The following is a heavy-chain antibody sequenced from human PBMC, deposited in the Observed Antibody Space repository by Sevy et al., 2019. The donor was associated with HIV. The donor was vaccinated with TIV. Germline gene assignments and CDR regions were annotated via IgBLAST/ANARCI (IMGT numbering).Heavy chain of an antibody. Sequence: SETLSLTCTVSGYSISSGYYWGWIRQPPGKGLEWIGSIYHSGSTYYNPSLKSRVTISVDTSKNQFSLKLSSVTAADTAXXXXATPXRLLSGFDYWGQGTLVTVSS. CDR2: IYHSGST. D-gene: IGHD2-2*01. J-gene: IGHJ4*02. V-gene: IGHV4-38-2*02. CDR1: GYSISSGYY. CDR3: ATPXRLLSGFDY.